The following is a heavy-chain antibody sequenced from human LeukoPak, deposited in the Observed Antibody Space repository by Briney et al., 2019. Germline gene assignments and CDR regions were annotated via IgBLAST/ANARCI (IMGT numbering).Heavy chain of an antibody. V-gene: IGHV4-34*01. J-gene: IGHJ6*03. CDR1: GGSFSTYY. Sequence: PSETLSLTCAVYGGSFSTYYWGWIRQSPGKGLEWIGEINQSGTTNYNPSLKSRVTISLDTSKNQFSLHLRSVTATDSAMYYCARKTWYGTAYYYYFIDVWGKGTTVTVSS. CDR3: ARKTWYGTAYYYYFIDV. CDR2: INQSGTT. D-gene: IGHD6-13*01.